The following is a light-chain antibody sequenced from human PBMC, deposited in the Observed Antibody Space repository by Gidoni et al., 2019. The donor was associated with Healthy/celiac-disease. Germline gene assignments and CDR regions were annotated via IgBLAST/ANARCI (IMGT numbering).Light chain of an antibody. CDR3: NSRDSSGNHLDVV. CDR2: GKN. V-gene: IGLV3-19*01. J-gene: IGLJ2*01. CDR1: SLSSSY. Sequence: SSELTQDPAVSVALGQTVRITCQGDSLSSSYASWYQQKPGQAPVLVIYGKNNRPSGIPDRFSGSSSGNTASLTITGAQAEDEADYYCNSRDSSGNHLDVVFGGGTKLTVL.